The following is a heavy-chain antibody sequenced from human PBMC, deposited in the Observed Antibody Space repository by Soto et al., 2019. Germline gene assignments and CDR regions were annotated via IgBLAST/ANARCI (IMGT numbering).Heavy chain of an antibody. D-gene: IGHD7-27*01. Sequence: EVQLVESGGGLVQPGGSLRLSCAASGFTFSTYSLSWVRQAPGKGLEWIAYIDTSGRATSYADSVRGRFAISRDNAKDALYMQVYSLRGEDTAVYYCARDFLTGDYREDFDICGQCTMVTVSS. J-gene: IGHJ3*02. CDR2: IDTSGRAT. V-gene: IGHV3-48*01. CDR3: ARDFLTGDYREDFDI. CDR1: GFTFSTYS.